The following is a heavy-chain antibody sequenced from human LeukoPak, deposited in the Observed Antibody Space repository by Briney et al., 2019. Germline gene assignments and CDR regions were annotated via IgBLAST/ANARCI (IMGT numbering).Heavy chain of an antibody. Sequence: GGSLRLSCAASGFTFSRFWMNWVRQAPGKGLEWVSAISGSGSSTYSADSVKGRFTISRDNSKNTLYLQMNSLRGEDTAVYYCAKAVAAAGYHFYGMDVWGQGTTVTVSS. CDR1: GFTFSRFW. J-gene: IGHJ6*02. D-gene: IGHD6-13*01. CDR3: AKAVAAAGYHFYGMDV. CDR2: ISGSGSST. V-gene: IGHV3-23*01.